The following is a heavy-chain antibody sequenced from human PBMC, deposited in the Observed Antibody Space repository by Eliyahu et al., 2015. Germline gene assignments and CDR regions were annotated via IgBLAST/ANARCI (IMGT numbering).Heavy chain of an antibody. D-gene: IGHD2-21*02. CDR2: IRSSGSTI. J-gene: IGHJ3*02. Sequence: EVQLVESGGGLVQPGGSLXLSCAASGFTFRNYEMNWVRQAPGKGLEGVSYIRSSGSTIYYADSVKGRFTISRDNAKNSVYLQMNGLRAEDTAVYYCAREDDFDAFDIWGQGTMVTVSS. CDR3: AREDDFDAFDI. CDR1: GFTFRNYE. V-gene: IGHV3-48*03.